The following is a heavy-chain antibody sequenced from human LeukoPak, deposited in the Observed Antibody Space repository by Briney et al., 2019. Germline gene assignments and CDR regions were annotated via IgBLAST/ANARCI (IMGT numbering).Heavy chain of an antibody. CDR3: ARLSSGWCFNF. V-gene: IGHV5-51*01. CDR2: IYPDDSDA. D-gene: IGHD6-19*01. J-gene: IGHJ4*02. CDR1: GYNFNTYW. Sequence: GESLKISCKGSGYNFNTYWIGWVRQMPGKGLEWMGIIYPDDSDARYSPSFQGQVTISADKSISTAFPQWSSLKASDTATYYCARLSSGWCFNFWGQGTLVTVSS.